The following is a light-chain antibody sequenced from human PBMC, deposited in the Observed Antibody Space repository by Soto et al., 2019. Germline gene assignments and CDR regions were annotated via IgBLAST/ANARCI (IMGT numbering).Light chain of an antibody. CDR1: QSVSSY. Sequence: EIVLTQSPATLSLSPGERATLSCRASQSVSSYLAWYQQKPGQAPRLLIYDASNRATGIPARFSGSGSGTDFTLTISSLEPEDSAVYYCQQRSNWPLTFRGGTKVEIK. V-gene: IGKV3-11*01. CDR2: DAS. CDR3: QQRSNWPLT. J-gene: IGKJ4*01.